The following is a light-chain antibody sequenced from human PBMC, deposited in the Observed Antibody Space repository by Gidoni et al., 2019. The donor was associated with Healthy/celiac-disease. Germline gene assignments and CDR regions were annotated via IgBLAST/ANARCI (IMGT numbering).Light chain of an antibody. CDR1: PSISSY. CDR3: QQRYSTSKWT. J-gene: IGKJ1*01. CDR2: DAS. Sequence: DIHMTQSPSPLSASVGDRVTITCRASPSISSYLNWYQQKPGKAPKLLIYDASSLQSGVPARFSGSGSGTDFTLTISSLQPEDFATYYCQQRYSTSKWTFGQGTKVEIK. V-gene: IGKV1-39*01.